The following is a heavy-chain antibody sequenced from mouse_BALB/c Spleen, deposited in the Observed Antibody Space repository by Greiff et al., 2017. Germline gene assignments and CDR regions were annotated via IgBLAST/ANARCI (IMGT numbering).Heavy chain of an antibody. CDR2: IDPENGNT. D-gene: IGHD2-4*01. Sequence: EVKLVESGAELVRPGALVKLSCKASGFNIKDYYMHWVKQRPEQGLEWIGWIDPENGNTIYDPKFQGKASITADTSSNTAYLQLSSLTSEDTAVYYCARARRDYDGAWFAYWGQGTLVTVSA. V-gene: IGHV14-1*02. CDR3: ARARRDYDGAWFAY. CDR1: GFNIKDYY. J-gene: IGHJ3*01.